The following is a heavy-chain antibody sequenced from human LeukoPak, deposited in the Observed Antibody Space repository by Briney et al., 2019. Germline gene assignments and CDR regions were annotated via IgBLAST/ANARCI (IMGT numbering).Heavy chain of an antibody. D-gene: IGHD3-10*01. J-gene: IGHJ4*02. V-gene: IGHV4-34*01. CDR1: GGSFNGYY. Sequence: PSETLSLTCAVYGGSFNGYYWSWIRQPPGKGLEWIGEINHSGSTNYNPSLKSRVTISVDTSKNQFSLKLSSVTAADTAVYYCARGYYGSGSLNWGQGTLVTVSS. CDR2: INHSGST. CDR3: ARGYYGSGSLN.